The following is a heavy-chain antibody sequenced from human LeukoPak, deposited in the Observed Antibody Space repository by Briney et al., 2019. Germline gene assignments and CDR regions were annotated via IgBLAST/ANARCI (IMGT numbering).Heavy chain of an antibody. D-gene: IGHD2-8*01. CDR1: GGSFCGYY. CDR2: INHSGST. CDR3: ARAVYATPPRYYYYYGMDV. Sequence: SETLSLTCAVYGGSFCGYYWSWIRQPPGKGLEWIGEINHSGSTNYNPSLKSRVTISVDTSKNQFSLKLSSVTAADTAVYYCARAVYATPPRYYYYYGMDVWGQGTTVTVSS. J-gene: IGHJ6*02. V-gene: IGHV4-34*01.